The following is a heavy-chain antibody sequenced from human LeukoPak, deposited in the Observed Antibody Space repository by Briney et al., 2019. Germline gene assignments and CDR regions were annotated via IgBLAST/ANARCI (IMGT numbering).Heavy chain of an antibody. J-gene: IGHJ4*02. D-gene: IGHD1-1*01. CDR1: GFTFSSYV. V-gene: IGHV3-23*01. Sequence: GGSLRLSCAASGFTFSSYVMSSVRQTPGKGLEWVSTIVPSGGSTYYADSVKGRFTISRDNSKNTLHLQMNSLRVEDTAVYYCATRGTTATKYIEHWGQGTLVTVSS. CDR3: ATRGTTATKYIEH. CDR2: IVPSGGST.